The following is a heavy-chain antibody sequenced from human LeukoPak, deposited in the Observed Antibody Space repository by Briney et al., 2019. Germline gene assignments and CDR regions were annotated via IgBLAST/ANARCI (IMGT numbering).Heavy chain of an antibody. Sequence: ASVKVSCKASGYTFTSYGISWVRQAPGQGLEWMGWINAYNGNTNYAQKLQGRVTMTTDTSTSTAYMELRSLRSDDTAVYYCARAQVLRYFDWLTAWGQGTLVTVSS. V-gene: IGHV1-18*01. CDR3: ARAQVLRYFDWLTA. D-gene: IGHD3-9*01. J-gene: IGHJ5*02. CDR2: INAYNGNT. CDR1: GYTFTSYG.